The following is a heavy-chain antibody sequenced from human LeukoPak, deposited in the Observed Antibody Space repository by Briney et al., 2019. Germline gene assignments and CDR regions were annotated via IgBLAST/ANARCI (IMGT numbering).Heavy chain of an antibody. J-gene: IGHJ4*02. CDR3: ARHSRIQLWLRNFGY. V-gene: IGHV4-39*01. CDR2: IYYSGST. D-gene: IGHD5-18*01. CDR1: GGSISSSSYY. Sequence: SETLSLTCTVSGGSISSSSYYWGWIRQPPGKGLEWIGSIYYSGSTYYNPSLKSRVTISVDTSKNQFSLKLSSVTAADTAVYYCARHSRIQLWLRNFGYWGQGTLVTVSS.